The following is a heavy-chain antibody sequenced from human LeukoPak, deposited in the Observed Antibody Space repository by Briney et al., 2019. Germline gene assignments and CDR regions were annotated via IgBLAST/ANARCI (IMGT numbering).Heavy chain of an antibody. Sequence: ASVKVSCKASGRTFSSYAISWVRQAPGQGLEWRGGIIPIFGTANYAQKFQGRVTITPDESTSTAYIELSSLRAEDTAVYYCARLYSSSWYNWFDPCVPGTLVTVSS. D-gene: IGHD6-13*01. CDR2: IIPIFGTA. V-gene: IGHV1-69*13. J-gene: IGHJ5*02. CDR3: ARLYSSSWYNWFDP. CDR1: GRTFSSYA.